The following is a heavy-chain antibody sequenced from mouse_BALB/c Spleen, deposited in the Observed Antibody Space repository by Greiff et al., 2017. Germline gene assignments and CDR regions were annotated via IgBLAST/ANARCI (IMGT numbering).Heavy chain of an antibody. CDR3: ARGELGRVFAY. Sequence: VKLMESGAELAKPGASVKMSCKASGYTFTSYWMHWVKQRPGQGLEWIGYINPSTGYTEYNQKFKDKATLTADKSSSTAYMQLSSLTSEDSAVYYCARGELGRVFAYWGQGTLVTVSA. V-gene: IGHV1-7*01. CDR1: GYTFTSYW. J-gene: IGHJ3*01. D-gene: IGHD4-1*01. CDR2: INPSTGYT.